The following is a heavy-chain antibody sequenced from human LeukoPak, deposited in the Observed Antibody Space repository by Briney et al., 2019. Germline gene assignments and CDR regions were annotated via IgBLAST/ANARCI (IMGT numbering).Heavy chain of an antibody. CDR2: INHSGST. CDR3: ARHGYDSDNFDY. CDR1: GGSFSGYY. D-gene: IGHD3-10*01. J-gene: IGHJ4*02. V-gene: IGHV4-34*01. Sequence: SETLSLTCAVYGGSFSGYYWSWIRQPPGKGLEWIGEINHSGSTNYNPSLKSRVTISVDTSKNQFSLKLSSVTAADTAVYYCARHGYDSDNFDYWGQGTLVTVSS.